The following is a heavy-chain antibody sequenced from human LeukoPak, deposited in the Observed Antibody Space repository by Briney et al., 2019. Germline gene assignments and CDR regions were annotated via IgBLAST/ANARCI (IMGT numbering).Heavy chain of an antibody. D-gene: IGHD6-19*01. J-gene: IGHJ4*02. Sequence: SETLSLTCTVSGGSISSSSYHCGWIRQPPGKGLEGIGNIYYSGSTYYNPSLQSRVTISVDTSKNQFSLRLSSVTAADTAVYYCARHLPHSSVNKRGPDYWGQGTLVTVSS. CDR1: GGSISSSSYH. CDR3: ARHLPHSSVNKRGPDY. CDR2: IYYSGST. V-gene: IGHV4-39*01.